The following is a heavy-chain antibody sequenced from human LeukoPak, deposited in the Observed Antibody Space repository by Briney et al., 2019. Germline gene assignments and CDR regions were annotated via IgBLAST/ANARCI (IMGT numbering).Heavy chain of an antibody. CDR2: ISSSSSYI. CDR3: ARDFQLEGPYYYYYGMDV. V-gene: IGHV3-21*01. Sequence: PGGSLRLSCAASGFTFSSYSMNWVRQAPGEGLEWVSSISSSSSYIYYADSVKGRFTISRDNAKNSLYLQMNSLRAEDTAVYYCARDFQLEGPYYYYYGMDVWGQGTTVTVSS. CDR1: GFTFSSYS. J-gene: IGHJ6*02. D-gene: IGHD6-6*01.